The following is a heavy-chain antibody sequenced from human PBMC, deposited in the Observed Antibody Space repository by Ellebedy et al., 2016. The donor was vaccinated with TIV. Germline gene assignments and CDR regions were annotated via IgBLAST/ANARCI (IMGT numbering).Heavy chain of an antibody. J-gene: IGHJ4*02. V-gene: IGHV3-7*01. CDR3: ARDENYGAEVIDY. D-gene: IGHD4-17*01. CDR1: GFTFSTYW. CDR2: IKQDGGEK. Sequence: GESLKISCAASGFTFSTYWMNWVRQAPGKGLEWVANIKQDGGEKYYVDSVKGRFTISRDNAKNSLYLQMNSLRDEDTAVYYCARDENYGAEVIDYWGQGTLVTVSS.